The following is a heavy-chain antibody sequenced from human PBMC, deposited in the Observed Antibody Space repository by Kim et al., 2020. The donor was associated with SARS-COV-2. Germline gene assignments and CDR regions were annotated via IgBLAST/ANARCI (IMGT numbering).Heavy chain of an antibody. Sequence: YSPSLNSRLTITKDTSTNQVLLTMTNMDPVDTATYYCAHKTPMFHPGFDYWGQGTLVTVSS. J-gene: IGHJ4*02. V-gene: IGHV2-5*01. CDR3: AHKTPMFHPGFDY. D-gene: IGHD3-10*02.